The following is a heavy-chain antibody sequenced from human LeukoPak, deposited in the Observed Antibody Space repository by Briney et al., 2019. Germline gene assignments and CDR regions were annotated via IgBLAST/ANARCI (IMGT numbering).Heavy chain of an antibody. Sequence: SVKVSCKASGGTFSSYAISWVRQAPGQGLEWMGRIIPILGIANYAQKFQGRVTITADKSTSTAYMELSSLRSEDTAVYYCAREGTAAGPPLNGMDVWGQGTTVTVSS. V-gene: IGHV1-69*04. J-gene: IGHJ6*02. CDR3: AREGTAAGPPLNGMDV. CDR2: IIPILGIA. D-gene: IGHD6-13*01. CDR1: GGTFSSYA.